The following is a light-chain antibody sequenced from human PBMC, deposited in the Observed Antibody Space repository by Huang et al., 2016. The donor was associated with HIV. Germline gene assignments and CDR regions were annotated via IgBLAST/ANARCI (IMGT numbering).Light chain of an antibody. CDR1: QSINNN. J-gene: IGKJ4*01. V-gene: IGKV3-15*01. CDR2: GAS. Sequence: EIVLTQSPATLSLSPGERAALSCRATQSINNNLAWYQQKPCQSPRLLIYGASTRATGIPARFRGSGSGTEFTLTISSLQSEDFAVYYCQQYNNWPPRLTFGGGTKVDIK. CDR3: QQYNNWPPRLT.